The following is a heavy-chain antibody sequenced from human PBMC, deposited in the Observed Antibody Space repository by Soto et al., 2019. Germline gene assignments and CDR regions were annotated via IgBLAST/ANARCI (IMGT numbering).Heavy chain of an antibody. CDR3: ARGLEWSRSLDP. Sequence: QVQLVQSGAEVKKPGASVKVSCKASGYTFTSYDINWVRQATGQGREWMGWMNPNSGNTGYAQKFQGRVTMTRNTAISTAYLERSSLRSEDTAVYYCARGLEWSRSLDPWGQGTLVTVSS. J-gene: IGHJ5*02. CDR1: GYTFTSYD. V-gene: IGHV1-8*01. D-gene: IGHD3-3*01. CDR2: MNPNSGNT.